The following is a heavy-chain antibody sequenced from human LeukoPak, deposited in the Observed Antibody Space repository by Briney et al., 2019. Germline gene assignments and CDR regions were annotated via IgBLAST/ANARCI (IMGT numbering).Heavy chain of an antibody. CDR3: AKDRRAVATTGSPSNI. J-gene: IGHJ3*02. CDR2: ISYDGSNK. Sequence: GRSLRLSCAASGFTFSTYGMHWVRRAPGKGLEWVAVISYDGSNKYYADSVKGRFAISRDNSKNTLYLQMNSLRAEDTAVYYCAKDRRAVATTGSPSNIWGRGTRVTVSS. CDR1: GFTFSTYG. V-gene: IGHV3-30*18. D-gene: IGHD1-1*01.